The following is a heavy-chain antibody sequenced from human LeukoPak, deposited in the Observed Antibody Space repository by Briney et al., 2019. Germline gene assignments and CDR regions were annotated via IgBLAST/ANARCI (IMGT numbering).Heavy chain of an antibody. Sequence: SETLSLTCTVSGGSISSGSYYWSWIRQPAGKGLEWIGRIYTSGSTNYNPSLKSRVTISVDTSKNQFSLKLSSVTAADTAVYYCARLRTYYYGSGSYSYFDYWGQGTLVTVSS. CDR3: ARLRTYYYGSGSYSYFDY. J-gene: IGHJ4*02. D-gene: IGHD3-10*01. CDR1: GGSISSGSYY. V-gene: IGHV4-61*02. CDR2: IYTSGST.